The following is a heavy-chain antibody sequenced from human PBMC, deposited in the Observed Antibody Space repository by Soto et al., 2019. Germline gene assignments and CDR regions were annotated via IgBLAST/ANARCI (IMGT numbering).Heavy chain of an antibody. CDR2: ISGSGGST. D-gene: IGHD3-22*01. CDR3: AKDPQYYYVSSGYYSSLYYYYYGMDV. V-gene: IGHV3-23*01. CDR1: GFTVSSNY. J-gene: IGHJ6*02. Sequence: GGSLRLSCAASGFTVSSNYMSWVRQAPGKGLEWVSAISGSGGSTYYADSEKGRFTISRDNSKNTLYLQMNSLRAEDTAVYYYAKDPQYYYVSSGYYSSLYYYYYGMDVWGQGTTVTVSS.